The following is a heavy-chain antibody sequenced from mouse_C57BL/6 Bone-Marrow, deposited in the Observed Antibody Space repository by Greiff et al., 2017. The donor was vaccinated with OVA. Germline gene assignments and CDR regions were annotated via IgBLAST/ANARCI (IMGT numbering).Heavy chain of an antibody. D-gene: IGHD2-4*01. CDR3: ARRDYGYAMDY. J-gene: IGHJ4*01. Sequence: EVMLVESGGDLVKPGGSLKLSCAASGFTFSSYGLSWVRQTPDKRLEWVATISSGGSYTYYPDSVKGRVTIARDNAKNTLYLQMSSLKSEDTAMYYSARRDYGYAMDYWGQGNVVTVSS. CDR1: GFTFSSYG. V-gene: IGHV5-6*02. CDR2: ISSGGSYT.